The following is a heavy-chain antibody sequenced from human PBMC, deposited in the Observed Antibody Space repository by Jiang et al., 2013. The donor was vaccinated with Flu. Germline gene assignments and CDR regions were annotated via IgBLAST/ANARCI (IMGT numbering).Heavy chain of an antibody. CDR2: INPSGGST. CDR3: ARAVSYYDSSGQGGLFDY. Sequence: KVSCKASGYTFTSYYMHWVRQAPGQGLEWMGIINPSGGSTSYAQKFQGRVTMTRDTSTSTVYMELSSLRSEDTAVYYCARAVSYYDSSGQGGLFDYWGQGTLVTVSS. V-gene: IGHV1-46*01. CDR1: GYTFTSYY. D-gene: IGHD3-22*01. J-gene: IGHJ4*02.